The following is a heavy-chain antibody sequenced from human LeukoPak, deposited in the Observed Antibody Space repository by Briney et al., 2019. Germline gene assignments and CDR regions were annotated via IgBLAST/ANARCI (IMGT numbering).Heavy chain of an antibody. CDR3: AKDGPLVGPYYFYY. CDR1: GFTFTSYA. D-gene: IGHD1-26*01. J-gene: IGHJ4*02. V-gene: IGHV3-23*01. Sequence: GGSLRLSCAASGFTFTSYAMNWVRQAPGKGLEWVSAISGSGVSTFYADSVKGRFTISRDNSKNTLYLQMNSLRAEDTAVYYCAKDGPLVGPYYFYYWGQGTLVTVSS. CDR2: ISGSGVST.